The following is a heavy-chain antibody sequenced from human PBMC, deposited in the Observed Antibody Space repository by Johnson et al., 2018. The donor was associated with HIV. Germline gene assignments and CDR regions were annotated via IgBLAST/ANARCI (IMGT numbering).Heavy chain of an antibody. CDR2: ISYDGSNK. D-gene: IGHD6-13*01. CDR1: GFTFSSYT. V-gene: IGHV3-30*04. Sequence: QVQLVESGGGVVQPGRSLRLSCAASGFTFSSYTIHWVRQAPGKGLEWVAFISYDGSNKYYADSVKGRFTISRDNSKNTLYLQMNSLKVEDTAVYYCASGGAGIAAAEDAFDIWGQGTMVTVSS. CDR3: ASGGAGIAAAEDAFDI. J-gene: IGHJ3*02.